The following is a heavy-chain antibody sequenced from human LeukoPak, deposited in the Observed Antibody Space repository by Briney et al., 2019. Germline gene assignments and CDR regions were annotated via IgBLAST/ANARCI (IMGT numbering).Heavy chain of an antibody. CDR1: GGSFSGYY. V-gene: IGHV4-34*01. D-gene: IGHD2-2*01. CDR2: INHSGST. CDR3: ERAWYQLPSYYYYGMDV. Sequence: SETLSLTCAVYGGSFSGYYWSWIRQPPGKGLEWIGEINHSGSTNYNPSLKSRVTISVDTSKNQFSLKLSSVTAADTAVYYCERAWYQLPSYYYYGMDVWGQGTTVTVSS. J-gene: IGHJ6*02.